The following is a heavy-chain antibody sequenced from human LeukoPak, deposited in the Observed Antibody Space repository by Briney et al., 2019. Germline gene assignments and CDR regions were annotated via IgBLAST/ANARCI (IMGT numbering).Heavy chain of an antibody. Sequence: SETLSLTCTVSGGSISSSSYYWGWIRQPPGKGLEWIGSIYYSGSTSYNPSLKSRVTISVDTSKNQFSLKLSSVTAADTAVYYCASFGDSSGYYEVDYWGQGTLVTVSS. J-gene: IGHJ4*02. CDR3: ASFGDSSGYYEVDY. V-gene: IGHV4-39*07. D-gene: IGHD3-22*01. CDR1: GGSISSSSYY. CDR2: IYYSGST.